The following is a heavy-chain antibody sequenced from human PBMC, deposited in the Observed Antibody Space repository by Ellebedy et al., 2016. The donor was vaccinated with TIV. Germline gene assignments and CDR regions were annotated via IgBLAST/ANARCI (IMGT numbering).Heavy chain of an antibody. CDR3: AARLATIDY. D-gene: IGHD5-12*01. CDR1: GYNFTSYY. J-gene: IGHJ4*02. CDR2: IDPRDSYT. Sequence: PGGSPRLSCKGSGYNFTSYYISWVRQMPGKGLEWMGRIDPRDSYTNYSPSFQGHVTISADKSISTAYLQWNSLKASDTAMYYCAARLATIDYWGQGTLVTVSS. V-gene: IGHV5-10-1*01.